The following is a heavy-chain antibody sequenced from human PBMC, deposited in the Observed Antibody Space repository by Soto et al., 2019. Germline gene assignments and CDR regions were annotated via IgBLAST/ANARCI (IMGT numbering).Heavy chain of an antibody. CDR3: AKRGILGAQGMAYFDL. Sequence: QVQLMESGGGVVQPGRSLRLSCAASGFTFNTYAMHWVRQAPGKGLEWVAVITPDGTEQYYADSVKGRFTISRDNSNNTLYLQMNSLGLEDMSIYHCAKRGILGAQGMAYFDLWGCGTLVTVSS. D-gene: IGHD1-26*01. CDR2: ITPDGTEQ. J-gene: IGHJ2*01. CDR1: GFTFNTYA. V-gene: IGHV3-30*18.